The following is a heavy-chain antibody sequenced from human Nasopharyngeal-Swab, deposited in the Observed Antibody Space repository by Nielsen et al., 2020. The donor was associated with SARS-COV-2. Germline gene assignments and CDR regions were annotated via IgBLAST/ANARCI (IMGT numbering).Heavy chain of an antibody. CDR1: GFTVSSNY. Sequence: GESLKISCAASGFTVSSNYMSWVRQAPGKGLEWVSVIYSGGSTYYADSVKGRFTISRDNSKNTLYLQMNSLRAEDTAVYYCAKRGVSANRLYYFENWGQGTLVTVSS. D-gene: IGHD2/OR15-2a*01. V-gene: IGHV3-53*01. CDR3: AKRGVSANRLYYFEN. CDR2: IYSGGST. J-gene: IGHJ4*02.